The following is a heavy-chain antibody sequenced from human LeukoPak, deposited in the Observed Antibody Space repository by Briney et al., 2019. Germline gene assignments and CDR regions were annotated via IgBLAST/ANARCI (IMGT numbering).Heavy chain of an antibody. CDR3: VRGNDYGGPHY. V-gene: IGHV3-74*01. Sequence: LPGGSLRLSCAVSGFTFSSYWMHWVRQAPGKGLVWVSRIDRDGSRINYADSVKGRFTISRDNGKNTLFLQMNSLRAEDAAVYYCVRGNDYGGPHYWGLGTLVTVSS. D-gene: IGHD4-23*01. J-gene: IGHJ4*02. CDR2: IDRDGSRI. CDR1: GFTFSSYW.